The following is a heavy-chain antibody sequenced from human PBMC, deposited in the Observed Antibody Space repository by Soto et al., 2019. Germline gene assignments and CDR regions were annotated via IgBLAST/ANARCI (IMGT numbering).Heavy chain of an antibody. CDR2: IIPIFGTA. CDR1: GGTFSSYA. Sequence: ASVKVSCKASGGTFSSYAISWVRQAPGQGLEWMGGIIPIFGTANYAQKFQGRVTITADESTSTAYMELSSLRSEDTAVYYCARAIMITFGGVIAPSYYFDYWGQGTLVTVSS. V-gene: IGHV1-69*13. CDR3: ARAIMITFGGVIAPSYYFDY. D-gene: IGHD3-16*02. J-gene: IGHJ4*02.